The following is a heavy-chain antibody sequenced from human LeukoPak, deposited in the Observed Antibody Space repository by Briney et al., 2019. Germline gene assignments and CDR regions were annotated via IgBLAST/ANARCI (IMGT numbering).Heavy chain of an antibody. D-gene: IGHD6-6*01. CDR1: GFTFSSYA. J-gene: IGHJ4*02. V-gene: IGHV3-23*01. CDR2: ISGSGGST. CDR3: AKSPLAARGTYYFDY. Sequence: PGGSLRLSCAASGFTFSSYAMSWVHQAPGKGLEWVSAISGSGGSTYYADSAKGRFTISRDNSKNTLYLQMNSLRAEDTAVYYCAKSPLAARGTYYFDYWGQGTLVTVSS.